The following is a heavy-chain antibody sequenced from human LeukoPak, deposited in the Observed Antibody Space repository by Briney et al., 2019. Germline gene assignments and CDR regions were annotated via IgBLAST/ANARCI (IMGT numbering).Heavy chain of an antibody. CDR3: AKKTDSGRPGGFGP. V-gene: IGHV3-23*01. J-gene: IGHJ5*02. CDR1: GFTFSSYG. Sequence: GGSLRLSCAASGFTFSSYGMSWVRQAPGKGLEWVSLISGSGDSTYYADSVKGRFTISRDNSKNTLYLQMNSLRAEDTALYYCAKKTDSGRPGGFGPWGQGTLVTVSS. D-gene: IGHD3-22*01. CDR2: ISGSGDST.